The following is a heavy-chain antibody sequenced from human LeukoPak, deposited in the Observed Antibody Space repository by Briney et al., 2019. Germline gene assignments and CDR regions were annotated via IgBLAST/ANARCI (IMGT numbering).Heavy chain of an antibody. CDR1: GGTFSSYA. CDR2: IIPIFGTA. Sequence: SVKVSCKASGGTFSSYAISWVRQSPGQGLEWMGGIIPIFGTANYAQKFQGRVTITADKSTSTAYMELSSLRSEDTAVYYCARGTYYDILTGYPRGFDYWGQGTLVTVSS. J-gene: IGHJ4*02. V-gene: IGHV1-69*06. D-gene: IGHD3-9*01. CDR3: ARGTYYDILTGYPRGFDY.